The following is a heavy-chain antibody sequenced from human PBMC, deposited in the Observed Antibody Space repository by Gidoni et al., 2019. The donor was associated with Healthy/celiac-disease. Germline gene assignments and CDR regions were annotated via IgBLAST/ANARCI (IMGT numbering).Heavy chain of an antibody. V-gene: IGHV4-31*02. CDR1: GAYY. J-gene: IGHJ4*02. CDR3: VRDRGGYSGRHYFDY. D-gene: IGHD1-26*01. CDR2: IYYSGST. Sequence: GAYYWSWIRQHPGKGLEWIGYIYYSGSTYYNPSLKSRVTISVDTSKNQFSLKLSSLPAADTAVYYCVRDRGGYSGRHYFDYWGQGTLVTVSS.